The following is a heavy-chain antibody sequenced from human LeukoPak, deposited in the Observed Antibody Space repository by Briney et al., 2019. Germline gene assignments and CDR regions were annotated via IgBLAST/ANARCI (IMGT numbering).Heavy chain of an antibody. D-gene: IGHD3-3*01. V-gene: IGHV1-69*13. J-gene: IGHJ3*02. CDR1: GGTFISYA. CDR3: ARGGSGYQIHDAFDI. Sequence: SVKVSCKASGGTFISYAISWVRQAPGQGLEWMGGIIPIFGTANYAQKFQGRVTITADESTSTAYMELSSLRSEDTAVYYCARGGSGYQIHDAFDIWGQGTMVTVSS. CDR2: IIPIFGTA.